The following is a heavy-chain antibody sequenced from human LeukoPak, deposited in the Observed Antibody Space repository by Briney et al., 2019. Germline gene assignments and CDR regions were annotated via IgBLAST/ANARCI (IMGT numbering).Heavy chain of an antibody. CDR2: ISRNGNIK. CDR1: GFTFSSYE. Sequence: PPGGSLRLSCAASGFTFSSYEMNWVRQAPGKGLEWISYISRNGNIKFYADSVQGRFTISRDNAGNSLYLHMNSLRADDTAIYYCSGQYSSSSVVDYWGQGTLVTVSS. V-gene: IGHV3-48*03. CDR3: SGQYSSSSVVDY. D-gene: IGHD6-6*01. J-gene: IGHJ4*02.